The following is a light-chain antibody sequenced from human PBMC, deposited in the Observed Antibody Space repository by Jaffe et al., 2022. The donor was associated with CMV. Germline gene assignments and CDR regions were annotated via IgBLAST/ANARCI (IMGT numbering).Light chain of an antibody. J-gene: IGKJ1*01. CDR3: QHYNSYPWT. CDR1: QRIDDW. V-gene: IGKV1-5*03. CDR2: KAS. Sequence: DIQVTQSPSTLSASVGDRVTITCRASQRIDDWLAWYQQKPGKAPKLLIYKASSLQSGVPSRFSGSGSGMEFTLTISSLQPDDIATYYCQHYNSYPWTFGQGTKVDIK.